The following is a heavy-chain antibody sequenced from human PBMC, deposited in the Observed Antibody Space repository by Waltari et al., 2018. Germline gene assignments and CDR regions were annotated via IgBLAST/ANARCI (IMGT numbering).Heavy chain of an antibody. D-gene: IGHD6-6*01. CDR2: IYSGGST. CDR3: ARDLTISSSPSDY. V-gene: IGHV3-53*01. CDR1: GFTVSSNY. Sequence: EVQLVESGGGLIQPGGSLRLSCAASGFTVSSNYMSWVHQAPGKGLEWVSVIYSGGSTYYADSVKGRFTISRDNSKNTLYLQMNSLRAEDTAVYYCARDLTISSSPSDYWGQGTLVTVSS. J-gene: IGHJ4*02.